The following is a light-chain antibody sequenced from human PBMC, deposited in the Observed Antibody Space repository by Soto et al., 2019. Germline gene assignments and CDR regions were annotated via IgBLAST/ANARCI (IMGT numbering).Light chain of an antibody. V-gene: IGKV1-5*03. CDR2: KAS. CDR3: PHYNSYSEA. CDR1: QTISSW. J-gene: IGKJ1*01. Sequence: DIQMTQSPSTLSGSVGDRVTITCRASQTISSWLAWYQQKPGKAPKLLIYKASTLKSGVPSRFSGSGSGTEFTLTISSLQPDDFATYYCPHYNSYSEAFGQGTKVELK.